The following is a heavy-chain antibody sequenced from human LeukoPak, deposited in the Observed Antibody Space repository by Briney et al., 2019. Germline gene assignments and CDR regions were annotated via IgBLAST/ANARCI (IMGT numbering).Heavy chain of an antibody. D-gene: IGHD1-1*01. Sequence: PSETLSLTCSVSGGSMRSYYWSWIRQPPGKGLEWIGYVFYTGSINYNPSLQSRVTISVDTSNNQFSLKLSSVTAADTAVYYCARLIATQWVFFDYWGQGILVTVSS. V-gene: IGHV4-59*08. CDR1: GGSMRSYY. CDR2: VFYTGSI. J-gene: IGHJ4*02. CDR3: ARLIATQWVFFDY.